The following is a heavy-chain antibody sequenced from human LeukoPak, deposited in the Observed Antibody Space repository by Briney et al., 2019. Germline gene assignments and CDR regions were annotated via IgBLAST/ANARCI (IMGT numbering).Heavy chain of an antibody. Sequence: GGFLRLSCAASGFTFSSYAMHWVRQAPGKGLEYVSAISSNGGSTYYANSVKGRFTISRDNSKNTLYLQMGSLRAEDMAVYYCARLNDYGDYGVDYWGQGTLVTVSS. CDR2: ISSNGGST. V-gene: IGHV3-64*01. D-gene: IGHD4-17*01. CDR1: GFTFSSYA. J-gene: IGHJ4*02. CDR3: ARLNDYGDYGVDY.